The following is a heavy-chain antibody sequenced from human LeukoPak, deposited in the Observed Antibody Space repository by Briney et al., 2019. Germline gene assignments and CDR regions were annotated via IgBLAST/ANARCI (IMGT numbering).Heavy chain of an antibody. D-gene: IGHD6-13*01. V-gene: IGHV1-2*02. CDR1: GYTFSDCY. CDR2: INPNSGGT. J-gene: IGHJ4*02. Sequence: ASVKVSCKASGYTFSDCYIHWVRQAPGQGLEWMGWINPNSGGTDYARKFQGRVTVTRDTPISTAYMELSSLRSDDTAVYYCARVRATAGHFDYWGQGTLVTVSS. CDR3: ARVRATAGHFDY.